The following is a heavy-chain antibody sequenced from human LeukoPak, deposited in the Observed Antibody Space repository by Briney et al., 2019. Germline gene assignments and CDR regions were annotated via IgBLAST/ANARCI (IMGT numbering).Heavy chain of an antibody. CDR3: ARASRGDSSSWYEGFDY. J-gene: IGHJ4*02. Sequence: SETLSLTCAVSGGSISSGGYSWSWIRQPPGKGLEWIGYIYHSGSTYYNPSLKSRVTISVDRSKNQFSLKLSSVTAADTAVYYCARASRGDSSSWYEGFDYWGQGTLVTVSS. CDR2: IYHSGST. D-gene: IGHD6-13*01. V-gene: IGHV4-30-2*01. CDR1: GGSISSGGYS.